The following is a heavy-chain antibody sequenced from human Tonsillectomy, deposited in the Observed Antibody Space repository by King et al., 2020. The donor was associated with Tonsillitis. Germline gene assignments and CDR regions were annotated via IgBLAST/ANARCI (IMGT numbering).Heavy chain of an antibody. Sequence: LQLQESGPGLVKPSETLSLTCTVSGGSISSSSYYWGWIRQPPGKGLEWIGSIYYSGSTYYNPSLKSRVTISVDTSKNQFSLKLSSVTAADTAVYYCASDSSTSHTNYYCYYYGMDVWGQGTTVTVSS. CDR3: ASDSSTSHTNYYCYYYGMDV. J-gene: IGHJ6*02. CDR1: GGSISSSSYY. V-gene: IGHV4-39*07. CDR2: IYYSGST. D-gene: IGHD2-2*01.